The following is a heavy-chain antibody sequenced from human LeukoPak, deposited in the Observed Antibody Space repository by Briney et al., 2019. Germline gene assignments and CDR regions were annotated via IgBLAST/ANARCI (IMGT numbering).Heavy chain of an antibody. CDR2: ISGSGGST. J-gene: IGHJ4*02. CDR1: GFTFSSYA. CDR3: AKDQGITIFGVVGYFDY. V-gene: IGHV3-23*01. D-gene: IGHD3-3*01. Sequence: GGSLRLSCAASGFTFSSYAMSWVRQAPGKGLEWVSAISGSGGSTYYADSVKGRFTISRDNSKNTLYLQMNSLRAEDTAVYYCAKDQGITIFGVVGYFDYWGQGALVTVSS.